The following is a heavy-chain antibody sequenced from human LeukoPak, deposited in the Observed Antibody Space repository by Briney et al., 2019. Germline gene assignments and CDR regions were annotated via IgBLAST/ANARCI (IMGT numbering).Heavy chain of an antibody. Sequence: PSETLSLTCAVYGGSFCGYYWSWIRQPPGKGLEWLGEINQSGSTNYNPSLKRHVAVSVDTSKNQFSLKLSSATAADTAVYYGERVEVWYGAYYYYYYDMDVWGQGTTVTVSS. CDR3: ERVEVWYGAYYYYYYDMDV. D-gene: IGHD3-10*01. V-gene: IGHV4-34*01. CDR1: GGSFCGYY. J-gene: IGHJ6*02. CDR2: INQSGST.